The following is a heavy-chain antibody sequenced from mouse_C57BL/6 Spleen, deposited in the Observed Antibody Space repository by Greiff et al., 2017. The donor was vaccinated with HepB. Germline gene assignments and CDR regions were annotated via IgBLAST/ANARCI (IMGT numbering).Heavy chain of an antibody. CDR1: GFTFSSYA. Sequence: LVESGGGLVKPGGSLKLSCAASGFTFSSYAMSWVRQTPEKRLEWVATISDGGSYTYYPDNVKGRFTISRDNAKNNLYLQMSHLKSEDTAMYYCARGNFYFDYWGQGTTLTVSS. J-gene: IGHJ2*01. CDR2: ISDGGSYT. CDR3: ARGNFYFDY. V-gene: IGHV5-4*01.